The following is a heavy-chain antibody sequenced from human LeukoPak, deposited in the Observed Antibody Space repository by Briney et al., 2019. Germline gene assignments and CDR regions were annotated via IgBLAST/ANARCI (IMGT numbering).Heavy chain of an antibody. CDR1: GFTFSDHP. CDR3: VQVGSNYYPN. CDR2: ISKNGDDT. V-gene: IGHV3-64D*06. D-gene: IGHD4-11*01. Sequence: PGGSLRLSCSVSGFTFSDHPMHWVRQTPGKGLEYVSAISKNGDDTYYADSVKGRFTISRDNSKNTLYLQMSSLRTEDAAVFYCVQVGSNYYPNWGQGTLVIVSS. J-gene: IGHJ4*02.